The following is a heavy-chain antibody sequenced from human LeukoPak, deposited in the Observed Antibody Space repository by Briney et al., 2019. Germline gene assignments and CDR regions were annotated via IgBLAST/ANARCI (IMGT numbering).Heavy chain of an antibody. V-gene: IGHV1-69*05. CDR1: GGTFSSYA. Sequence: ASVKVSCKASGGTFSSYAISWVRQAPGQGLEWMGGIIPIFGTANYAQKFQGRVTITTDESTSTAYMELSSLRSEDTAVYYCARDSGAYCSSTSCYTYWGQGTLVTVSS. CDR3: ARDSGAYCSSTSCYTY. CDR2: IIPIFGTA. D-gene: IGHD2-2*02. J-gene: IGHJ4*02.